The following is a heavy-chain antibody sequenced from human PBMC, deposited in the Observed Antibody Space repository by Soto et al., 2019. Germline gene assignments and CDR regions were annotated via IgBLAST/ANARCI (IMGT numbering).Heavy chain of an antibody. D-gene: IGHD3-16*01. Sequence: GGSLRLSCAASGFTFSSYSMNWVRQAPGKGLEWVSYISSSSSTIYYADSEKGRFTISRDNAKNSLYLQMNSLRAEDTAVYYCASLHLGELMIPLDYWGQGTLVTVSS. CDR1: GFTFSSYS. V-gene: IGHV3-48*01. CDR2: ISSSSSTI. CDR3: ASLHLGELMIPLDY. J-gene: IGHJ4*02.